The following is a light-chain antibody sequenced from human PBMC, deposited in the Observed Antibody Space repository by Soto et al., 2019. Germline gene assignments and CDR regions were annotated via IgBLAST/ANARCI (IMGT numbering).Light chain of an antibody. J-gene: IGKJ1*01. CDR3: QHYNSYSEA. CDR2: DVS. CDR1: QSISGS. V-gene: IGKV1-5*01. Sequence: DIPMTQSPSTLSASFGDRITLSCRASQSISGSLAWCLHRPGEAPKLLIYDVSTLESGVPSRFSGSGSGTEFTLTISSLQPDDFATYYCQHYNSYSEAFGQGTKVDIK.